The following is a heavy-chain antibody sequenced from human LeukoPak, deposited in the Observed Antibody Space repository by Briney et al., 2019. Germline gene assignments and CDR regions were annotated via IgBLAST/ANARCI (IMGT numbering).Heavy chain of an antibody. V-gene: IGHV4-59*01. D-gene: IGHD4-17*01. CDR3: ARAVTYWFDP. Sequence: SETLSLNCSVSAGTISSYYWGWIRQPPGKGLEWSGYIYYSGSTNYNPSLKSRVTISVDPSKNQFYLKLSSVTAADTAVYYCARAVTYWFDPWGQGTLVTVST. CDR1: AGTISSYY. J-gene: IGHJ5*02. CDR2: IYYSGST.